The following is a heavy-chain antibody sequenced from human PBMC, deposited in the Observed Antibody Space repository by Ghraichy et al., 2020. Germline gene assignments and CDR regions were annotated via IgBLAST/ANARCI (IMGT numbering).Heavy chain of an antibody. CDR2: IYYSGST. J-gene: IGHJ5*02. Sequence: SQTLSLTCTVSGGSISSGGYYWSWIRQHPGKGLEWIGYIYYSGSTYYNPSLKSRVTISVDTSKNQFSLKLSSVTAADTAVYYCAREGGAKDYGLNWFDPWGQGTLVTVSS. D-gene: IGHD4-17*01. V-gene: IGHV4-31*03. CDR1: GGSISSGGYY. CDR3: AREGGAKDYGLNWFDP.